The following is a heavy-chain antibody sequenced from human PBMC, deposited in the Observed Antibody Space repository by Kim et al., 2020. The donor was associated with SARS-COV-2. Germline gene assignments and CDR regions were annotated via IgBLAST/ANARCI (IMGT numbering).Heavy chain of an antibody. D-gene: IGHD2-2*01. Sequence: SETLSLTCTVSGGSISSSSYYWGWLRQSPGQGLEWIGSIYSSGSTYYNPSLQSRVTVSVDTSKNQFSLKLTSVAAADTAVYYCARAGYCTSTSCFSPWFDPWGQGALVTVSS. CDR2: IYSSGST. CDR1: GGSISSSSYY. V-gene: IGHV4-39*07. J-gene: IGHJ5*02. CDR3: ARAGYCTSTSCFSPWFDP.